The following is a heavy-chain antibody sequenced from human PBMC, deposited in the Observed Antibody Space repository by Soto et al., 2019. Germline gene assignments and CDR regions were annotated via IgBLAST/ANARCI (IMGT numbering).Heavy chain of an antibody. V-gene: IGHV1-8*01. J-gene: IGHJ4*02. Sequence: ASVKVSCKASGYTFTSYDINWVRQATGQGLEWMGWMNPNSGNTGYAQKFQGRVTMTRNTSISTAYMELSSLRSEDTAVYYCARGHAVTIFGVVIRSHFDYWGQGTLVTVSS. CDR3: ARGHAVTIFGVVIRSHFDY. CDR1: GYTFTSYD. D-gene: IGHD3-3*01. CDR2: MNPNSGNT.